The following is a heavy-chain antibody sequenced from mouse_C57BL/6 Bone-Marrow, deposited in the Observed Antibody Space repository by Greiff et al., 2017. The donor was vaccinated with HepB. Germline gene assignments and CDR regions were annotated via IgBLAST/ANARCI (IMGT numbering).Heavy chain of an antibody. CDR1: GYTFTSYW. D-gene: IGHD2-3*01. Sequence: QVQLQQPGAELVMPGASVKLSCKASGYTFTSYWMHWVKQRPGQGLEWIGEIDPSDSYTNYNQKFKGKSTLTVDKSSSTAYMQLSSLTSEDSAVYYCARGGLLRYWGQGTTLTVSS. J-gene: IGHJ2*01. V-gene: IGHV1-69*01. CDR3: ARGGLLRY. CDR2: IDPSDSYT.